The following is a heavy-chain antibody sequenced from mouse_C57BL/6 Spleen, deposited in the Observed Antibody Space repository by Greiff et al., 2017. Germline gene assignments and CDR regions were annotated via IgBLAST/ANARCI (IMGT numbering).Heavy chain of an antibody. D-gene: IGHD1-1*01. V-gene: IGHV3-6*01. CDR3: ARDHYYDSSYYFDY. CDR1: GYSITSGYY. J-gene: IGHJ2*01. Sequence: EVQLVESGPGLVKPSQSLSLTCSVTGYSITSGYYWNWIRQFPGNKLEWMGYISYDGSNNYNPSLKNRISITRDTSKNQFFLKLNSVTTEDTATYYCARDHYYDSSYYFDYWGQGTTLTVSS. CDR2: ISYDGSN.